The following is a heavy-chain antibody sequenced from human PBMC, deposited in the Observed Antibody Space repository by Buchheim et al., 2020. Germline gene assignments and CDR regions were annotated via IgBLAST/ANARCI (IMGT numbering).Heavy chain of an antibody. Sequence: EVQLVESGGGLVQPGGSLRLSCAASGFTFSSYWMSWVRQAPGKGLEWVANIKQDGSEKYYVDSVKGRFTISIDNAKNSLYLQMNSLRAEDTAVYYCARARYDFWSGYSPFDYWGQGTL. CDR2: IKQDGSEK. D-gene: IGHD3-3*01. CDR1: GFTFSSYW. V-gene: IGHV3-7*01. J-gene: IGHJ4*02. CDR3: ARARYDFWSGYSPFDY.